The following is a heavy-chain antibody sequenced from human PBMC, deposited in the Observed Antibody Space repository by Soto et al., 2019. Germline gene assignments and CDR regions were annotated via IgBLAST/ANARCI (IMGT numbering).Heavy chain of an antibody. CDR2: INPDGSST. V-gene: IGHV3-74*01. CDR3: ARGPFDHSTGTMYR. Sequence: GGSLRLSCAASGFTFNSYWMHWVRQAPGKGLAWVSRINPDGSSTTYADSVKGRFTIFRDNAKNTLYLQMNSLRAEDTALYYCARGPFDHSTGTMYRWGQGTLVTVSS. D-gene: IGHD1-1*01. CDR1: GFTFNSYW. J-gene: IGHJ4*02.